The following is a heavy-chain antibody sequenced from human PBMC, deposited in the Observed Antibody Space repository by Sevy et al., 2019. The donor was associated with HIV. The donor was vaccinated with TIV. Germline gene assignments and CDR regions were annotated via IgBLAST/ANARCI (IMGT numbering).Heavy chain of an antibody. V-gene: IGHV3-53*01. J-gene: IGHJ4*02. D-gene: IGHD3-10*01. Sequence: GGSLRLSCAASEVTISREYMNWVRQAPGKGLEWVSLIYSDGSTYYADSVKGRFTISRDNSKNTLYLQVISLRAEDTAVYYCAKGGFTMVRGVFDYWGQGTLVTVSS. CDR3: AKGGFTMVRGVFDY. CDR2: IYSDGST. CDR1: EVTISREY.